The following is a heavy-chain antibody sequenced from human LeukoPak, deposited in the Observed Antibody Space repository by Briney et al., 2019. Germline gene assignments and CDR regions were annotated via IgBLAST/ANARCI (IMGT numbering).Heavy chain of an antibody. V-gene: IGHV3-11*04. Sequence: GGSLRLSCAASGFTVSSNYMSWVRQAPGKGLEWVSYISSSGSTIYYADSVKGRFTISRDNAKNSLYLQMNSLRAEDTAVYYCAKDFYYYDSSGYSNYWGQGTLVTVSS. CDR1: GFTVSSNY. CDR3: AKDFYYYDSSGYSNY. J-gene: IGHJ4*02. CDR2: ISSSGSTI. D-gene: IGHD3-22*01.